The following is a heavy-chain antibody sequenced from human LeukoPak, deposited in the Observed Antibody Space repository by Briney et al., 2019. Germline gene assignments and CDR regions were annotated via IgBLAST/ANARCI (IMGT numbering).Heavy chain of an antibody. CDR2: ISSSGSSI. V-gene: IGHV3-11*04. D-gene: IGHD3-10*01. Sequence: GGSLRLSCEVSGFTFSDYYMTWVRQSPGKGLEWVSYISSSGSSINYADSVKGRFTISRDNANNSLNLEMNSLRAEDTAVYYCVKGVIYYGSGSYYWGQGSLVTVSS. CDR3: VKGVIYYGSGSYY. CDR1: GFTFSDYY. J-gene: IGHJ4*02.